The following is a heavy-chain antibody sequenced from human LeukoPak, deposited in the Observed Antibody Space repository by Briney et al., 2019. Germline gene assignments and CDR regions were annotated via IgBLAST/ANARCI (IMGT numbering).Heavy chain of an antibody. J-gene: IGHJ4*02. Sequence: PGGSLRLSCAASGFTFSNYWMSWVRQAPGKGLEWVANIKDDGSGKYYVDSLKGRFTISRDNAKNSLYLQMNSLRAEDTAVYYCARAHNWKYGSFDFWGQGTLVTVSS. CDR1: GFTFSNYW. V-gene: IGHV3-7*01. CDR3: ARAHNWKYGSFDF. CDR2: IKDDGSGK. D-gene: IGHD1-7*01.